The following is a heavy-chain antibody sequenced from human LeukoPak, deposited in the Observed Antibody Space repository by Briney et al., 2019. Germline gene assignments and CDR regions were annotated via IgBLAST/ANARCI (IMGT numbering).Heavy chain of an antibody. CDR2: ISAYSGGT. CDR1: GYTFTSYG. D-gene: IGHD3-3*01. V-gene: IGHV1-2*02. Sequence: ASVKVSCKASGYTFTSYGISWVRQAPGQGLEWMGWISAYSGGTNYAQKFQGRVTMTRDTSISTAYMELSRLRSDDTAVYYCARDHSNDFWSGSGPLYYMDVWGKGTTVTVSS. CDR3: ARDHSNDFWSGSGPLYYMDV. J-gene: IGHJ6*03.